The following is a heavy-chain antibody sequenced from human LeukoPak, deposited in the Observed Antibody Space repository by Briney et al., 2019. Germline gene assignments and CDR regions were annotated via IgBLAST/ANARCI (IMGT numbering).Heavy chain of an antibody. J-gene: IGHJ5*02. D-gene: IGHD3-10*01. CDR2: ISGSGGAT. V-gene: IGHV3-23*01. CDR1: GFTFSSYA. CDR3: AKDGYYYSSGGPNWFDP. Sequence: PGGSLRLSCAASGFTFSSYAMSWVRQAPGKGLEWVSGISGSGGATYYADSVKGRFTISRDNSKNTLYLQMNSLRAEDTAVYYCAKDGYYYSSGGPNWFDPWGQGTLVTVSS.